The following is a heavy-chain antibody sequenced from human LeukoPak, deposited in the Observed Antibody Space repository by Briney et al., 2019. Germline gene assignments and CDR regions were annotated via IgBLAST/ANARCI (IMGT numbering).Heavy chain of an antibody. Sequence: SETLSLTCAVYGGSFSGYYWSWIRQPPGKGLEWIGEINHSGSTNYNPSLKSRVTISVDTSKNQFSLKLSSATAADTAVYYCASASGYSYREGFHDYWGQGTLVTVSS. CDR3: ASASGYSYREGFHDY. V-gene: IGHV4-34*01. CDR2: INHSGST. J-gene: IGHJ4*02. CDR1: GGSFSGYY. D-gene: IGHD5-18*01.